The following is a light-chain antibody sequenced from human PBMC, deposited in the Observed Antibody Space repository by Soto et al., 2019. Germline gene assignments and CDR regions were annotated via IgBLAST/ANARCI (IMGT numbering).Light chain of an antibody. J-gene: IGLJ1*01. CDR2: EVS. CDR1: NSDVGLYDF. V-gene: IGLV2-14*01. Sequence: QSALTQPASVSGTLGQSITISCTGSNSDVGLYDFVSWYQHHPGRAPKLIVSEVSHRPSGISNRFSGSKSGNTASLTISGLQSEDEADYYCISYTSDDVRYVFGTGTKLTVL. CDR3: ISYTSDDVRYV.